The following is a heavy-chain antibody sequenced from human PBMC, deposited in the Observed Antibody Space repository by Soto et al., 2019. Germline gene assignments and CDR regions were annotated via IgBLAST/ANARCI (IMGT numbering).Heavy chain of an antibody. CDR2: IDPSDSYT. D-gene: IGHD6-19*01. Sequence: GESLKICCKGSGYSFTSYWISWVRQMPGKGREWMGRIDPSDSYTNYSPSFQGHVTISADKSISTAYLQWSSLKASDTAMYYCARLHPLAVAGYLLWGQGTLVTVSS. CDR1: GYSFTSYW. CDR3: ARLHPLAVAGYLL. V-gene: IGHV5-10-1*01. J-gene: IGHJ4*02.